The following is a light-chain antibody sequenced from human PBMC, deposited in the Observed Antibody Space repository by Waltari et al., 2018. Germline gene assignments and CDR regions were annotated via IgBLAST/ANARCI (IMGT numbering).Light chain of an antibody. CDR3: SSYTTIASYV. J-gene: IGLJ1*01. CDR1: SSDVGAHEY. CDR2: EVN. Sequence: QSALTQPASVSASPGQSITISFTGTSSDVGAHEYISGYQQHPGKVPKLIIYEVNNRPSGVSDRVSGSKVDNTASLTISGLQPEDEADYYCSSYTTIASYVFGTGTKVTVL. V-gene: IGLV2-14*01.